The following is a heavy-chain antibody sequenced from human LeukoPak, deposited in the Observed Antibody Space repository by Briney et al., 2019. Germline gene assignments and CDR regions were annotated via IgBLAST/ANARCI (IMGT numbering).Heavy chain of an antibody. CDR2: IYPGESDT. CDR1: GYSFTSYW. Sequence: GEALKISFKGSGYSFTSYWIGWVRRMPGKGLEGMGIIYPGESDTRYSPSFQGQVTISADKSISTAYLQWSSLKASDTAMYYCARRNYYDSSGSFDYWGQGTLVTVSS. D-gene: IGHD3-22*01. V-gene: IGHV5-51*01. J-gene: IGHJ4*02. CDR3: ARRNYYDSSGSFDY.